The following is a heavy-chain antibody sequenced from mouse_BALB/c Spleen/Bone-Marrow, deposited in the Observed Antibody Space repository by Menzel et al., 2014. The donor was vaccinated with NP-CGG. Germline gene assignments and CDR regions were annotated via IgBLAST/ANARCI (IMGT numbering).Heavy chain of an antibody. CDR3: ASDDYDGSWFAY. CDR2: IHPSDSET. Sequence: QVRLQQSGAELVRPGASVKLSCKASGYSFTNYWMNWMKQRPGQGLEWIGMIHPSDSETRLNQKFKDKATLTVDKSSSTAYMQLSSPTSEDSAVYYCASDDYDGSWFAYWGQGTLVTVSA. J-gene: IGHJ3*01. V-gene: IGHV1-74*01. D-gene: IGHD2-4*01. CDR1: GYSFTNYW.